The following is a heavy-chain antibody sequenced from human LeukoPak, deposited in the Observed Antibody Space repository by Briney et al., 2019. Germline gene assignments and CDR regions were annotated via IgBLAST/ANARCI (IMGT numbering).Heavy chain of an antibody. D-gene: IGHD2-8*01. CDR2: INHSGST. CDR1: GGSFSGYY. J-gene: IGHJ4*02. Sequence: DPSETLSLTCAAHGGSFSGYYWSWIRQPPGKGLEWIGEINHSGSTNYNPSLKSRVTISVDTSKNQFSLKLSSVTAADTAVDYCARGGRMYERRTLDYWGQGTLVTVSS. CDR3: ARGGRMYERRTLDY. V-gene: IGHV4-34*01.